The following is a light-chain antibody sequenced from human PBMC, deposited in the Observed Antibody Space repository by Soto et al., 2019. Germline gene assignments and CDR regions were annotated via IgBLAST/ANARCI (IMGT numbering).Light chain of an antibody. J-gene: IGKJ1*01. Sequence: EIVLTQSPGTLSLSPGERATLSCRASQSVSSNSLAWYQQKPGQAPRLLIYVASSRAPGIPDRFGGSGSGTDFTLTISRLEPEDFAVYYCQQYGISKTFGQGTKVEIK. V-gene: IGKV3-20*01. CDR2: VAS. CDR3: QQYGISKT. CDR1: QSVSSNS.